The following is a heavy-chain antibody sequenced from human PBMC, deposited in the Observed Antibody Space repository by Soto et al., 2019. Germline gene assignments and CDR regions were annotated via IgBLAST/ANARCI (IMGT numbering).Heavy chain of an antibody. J-gene: IGHJ4*02. Sequence: RLSCAAFGFTFSNYGIHWVRQAPGKGLEWVAVISYSGNDYHYADSVKGRFTISRDNSKNTLYLQMNSLRAEDTAVYYCAKDLTSRSSDYYFDYWGQGTLVTVSS. CDR1: GFTFSNYG. CDR2: ISYSGNDY. V-gene: IGHV3-30*18. D-gene: IGHD6-6*01. CDR3: AKDLTSRSSDYYFDY.